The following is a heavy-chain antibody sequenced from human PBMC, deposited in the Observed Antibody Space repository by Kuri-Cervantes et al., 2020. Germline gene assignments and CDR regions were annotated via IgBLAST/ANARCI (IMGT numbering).Heavy chain of an antibody. D-gene: IGHD4-17*01. CDR1: GFSLTTSGMR. J-gene: IGHJ4*02. Sequence: SGPTLVKPTQTLTLTCTFSGFSLTTSGMRVSWIRQPPGKALEWLARIDWDDDKFYTTSLKTRLTVSKDTSRNQVVLTMTNMDPVDTATYYCALTTVTTLGGFDYWGQGTLVTVSS. CDR3: ALTTVTTLGGFDY. V-gene: IGHV2-70*04. CDR2: IDWDDDK.